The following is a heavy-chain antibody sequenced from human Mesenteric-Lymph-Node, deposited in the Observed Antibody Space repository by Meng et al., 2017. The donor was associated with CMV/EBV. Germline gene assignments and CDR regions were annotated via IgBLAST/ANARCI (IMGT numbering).Heavy chain of an antibody. CDR1: GFTFSSYE. V-gene: IGHV3-48*03. D-gene: IGHD1-1*01. Sequence: GGSLRLSCDASGFTFSSYEINWVRQAPGKGLTWLSYISSSGSTIYYADSVKGRFTISRDNAKNSLYLQMNSLRAEDTAVYYCASPCGSTGYYYYGMDVWGQGTTVTVSS. CDR2: ISSSGSTI. CDR3: ASPCGSTGYYYYGMDV. J-gene: IGHJ6*02.